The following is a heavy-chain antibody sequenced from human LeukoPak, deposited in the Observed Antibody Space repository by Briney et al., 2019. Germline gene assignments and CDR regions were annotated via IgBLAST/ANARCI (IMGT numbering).Heavy chain of an antibody. CDR1: GYTFTSYG. CDR2: INTNTGNP. D-gene: IGHD6-6*01. CDR3: ARGRRPPNYYYYYMDV. Sequence: ASVKVSCKASGYTFTSYGMNWVRQAPGQGLEWMGWINTNTGNPTYAQGFTGRFVFSLDTSVITAYLQISSLKAEDTAVYYCARGRRPPNYYYYYMDVWGKGTTVTVSS. V-gene: IGHV7-4-1*02. J-gene: IGHJ6*03.